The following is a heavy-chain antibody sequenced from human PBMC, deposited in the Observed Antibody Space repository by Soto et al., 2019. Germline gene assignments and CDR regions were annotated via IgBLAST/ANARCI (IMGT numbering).Heavy chain of an antibody. CDR3: ARAPITMVRGVIPTGFDY. Sequence: SVKVSCKASGGTFSSYAISWVRQAPGQGLEWMGGIIPIFGTANYAQKFQGRVTITADESTSTAYMELSSLRSEDTAVYYCARAPITMVRGVIPTGFDYWGQGTLVTVS. CDR1: GGTFSSYA. D-gene: IGHD3-10*01. V-gene: IGHV1-69*13. J-gene: IGHJ4*02. CDR2: IIPIFGTA.